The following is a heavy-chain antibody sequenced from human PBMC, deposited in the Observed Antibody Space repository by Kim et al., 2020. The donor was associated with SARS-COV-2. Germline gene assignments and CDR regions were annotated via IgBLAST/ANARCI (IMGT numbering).Heavy chain of an antibody. CDR2: INHSGST. CDR3: ARGPNYLRLRWFDP. D-gene: IGHD1-7*01. Sequence: SETLSLTCAVYGGSFSGYYWSWIRQPPGKGLEWIGEINHSGSTNYNPSLKSRVTISVDTSKNQFSLKLSSVTAADTAVYYCARGPNYLRLRWFDPWGQGTLVTVSS. CDR1: GGSFSGYY. J-gene: IGHJ5*02. V-gene: IGHV4-34*01.